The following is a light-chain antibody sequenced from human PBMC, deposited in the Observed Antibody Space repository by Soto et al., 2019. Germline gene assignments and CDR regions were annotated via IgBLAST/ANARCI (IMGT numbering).Light chain of an antibody. J-gene: IGLJ3*02. CDR2: SNN. Sequence: QSVLTQSPSASGTPGQRVTISCSGSSSNIGSNTVNWYQQLPGKAPKVLIYSNNQRPSGIPDRFSGSKSVTSASLAISGLQSEDEADHYCAAWDDSLNGVVFGGGTQLTVL. CDR1: SSNIGSNT. CDR3: AAWDDSLNGVV. V-gene: IGLV1-44*01.